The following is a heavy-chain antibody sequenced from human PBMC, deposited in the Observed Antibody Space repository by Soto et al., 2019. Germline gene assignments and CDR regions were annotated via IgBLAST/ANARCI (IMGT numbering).Heavy chain of an antibody. Sequence: SETLCLTCAVYGGSFSGYYWSWIRPPPGKGLEWIGEINHSGSTNYNPSLKSRVTISVDTSKNQFSLKLSSVTAAETAVYYCARKGGYWFDPWGQGTLVTVSS. V-gene: IGHV4-34*01. J-gene: IGHJ5*02. CDR3: ARKGGYWFDP. D-gene: IGHD3-16*01. CDR2: INHSGST. CDR1: GGSFSGYY.